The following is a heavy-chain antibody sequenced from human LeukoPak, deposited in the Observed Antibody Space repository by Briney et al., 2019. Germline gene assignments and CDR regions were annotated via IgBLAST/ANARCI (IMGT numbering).Heavy chain of an antibody. V-gene: IGHV4-34*01. CDR1: GGSFSGYY. D-gene: IGHD3-22*01. CDR3: ARGAQTYYDKAPVDY. CDR2: INHSGST. J-gene: IGHJ4*02. Sequence: SETLSLTCAVYGGSFSGYYWSWIRQPPGKGLEWIGEINHSGSTNYNPSLKSRVTISVDTSKSQFSLKLNSMTAADTAVYYCARGAQTYYDKAPVDYWGQGTPVTVSS.